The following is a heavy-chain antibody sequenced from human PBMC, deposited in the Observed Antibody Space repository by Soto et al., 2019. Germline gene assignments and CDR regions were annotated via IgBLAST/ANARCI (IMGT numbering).Heavy chain of an antibody. CDR3: ANGERGYYVSSLVY. V-gene: IGHV3-30*18. CDR1: GFSFRTYG. Sequence: VGSLRLSCAASGFSFRTYGMHWVRQAPGKGLEWVAVISYDGSNQQYTDSVKGRFTISRDNTKNTLHLQMNSLRAEDTSVYYFANGERGYYVSSLVYWGQGTLVTVSS. CDR2: ISYDGSNQ. D-gene: IGHD3-16*01. J-gene: IGHJ4*02.